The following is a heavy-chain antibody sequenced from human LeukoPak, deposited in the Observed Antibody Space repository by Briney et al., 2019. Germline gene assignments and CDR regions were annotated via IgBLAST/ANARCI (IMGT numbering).Heavy chain of an antibody. CDR3: ARLGYCSSTSCYGHALDI. D-gene: IGHD2-2*01. Sequence: PSVKVSCKVSGYTLTELSMHWVRQAPGKGLEWMGGFDPEDGETIYAQKFQGRVTMTEDTSTDTAYMELSSLRSEDTAVYYCARLGYCSSTSCYGHALDIWGQGTMVTVSS. V-gene: IGHV1-24*01. CDR2: FDPEDGET. J-gene: IGHJ3*02. CDR1: GYTLTELS.